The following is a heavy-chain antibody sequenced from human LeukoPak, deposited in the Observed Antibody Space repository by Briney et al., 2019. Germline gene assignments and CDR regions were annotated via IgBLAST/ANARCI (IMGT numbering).Heavy chain of an antibody. CDR1: GFTFSDYD. V-gene: IGHV3-13*01. Sequence: AGGSLRLSCAASGFTFSDYDMHWDRQATGKGLEWVSAIGTAGDTYYTGSVKGRFTISRENAKNSLYLQMNSLRAGDTAVYYCVRVAKERVGGVYYFDYWGQGTPVTVSS. J-gene: IGHJ4*02. D-gene: IGHD1-1*01. CDR2: IGTAGDT. CDR3: VRVAKERVGGVYYFDY.